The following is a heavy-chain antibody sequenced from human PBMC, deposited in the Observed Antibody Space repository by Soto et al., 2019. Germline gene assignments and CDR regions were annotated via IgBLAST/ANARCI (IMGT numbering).Heavy chain of an antibody. CDR2: INPNSGGT. J-gene: IGHJ6*02. D-gene: IGHD6-6*01. CDR3: AREYSSSSEARYYYYGMDV. Sequence: ASVKVSCKASGYTLTGYYMHWVRQAPGQGLEWMGWINPNSGGTNYAQKFQGRVTMTRDTSISTAYMELSRLRSDDTAVYYCAREYSSSSEARYYYYGMDVWGQGTTVTVSS. V-gene: IGHV1-2*02. CDR1: GYTLTGYY.